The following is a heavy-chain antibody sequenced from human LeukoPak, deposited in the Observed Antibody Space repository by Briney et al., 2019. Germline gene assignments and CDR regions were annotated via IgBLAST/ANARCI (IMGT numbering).Heavy chain of an antibody. D-gene: IGHD4-17*01. Sequence: PSGTLSLTCAVSGGSISSSNWWSWVRQPPGKGLEWIGEIYRSGSTNYNPSLKSRVTISVDKSKNQFSLKLSSVTAANTAVYYCARDNQDYGDYDWFDPWGQGTLVTVSS. CDR2: IYRSGST. CDR3: ARDNQDYGDYDWFDP. J-gene: IGHJ5*02. CDR1: GGSISSSNW. V-gene: IGHV4-4*02.